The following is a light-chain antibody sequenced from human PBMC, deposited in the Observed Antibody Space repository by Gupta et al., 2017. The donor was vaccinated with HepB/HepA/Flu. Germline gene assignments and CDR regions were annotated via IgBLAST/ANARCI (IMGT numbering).Light chain of an antibody. CDR3: QQTNRFPRT. CDR2: SAS. V-gene: IGKV1-12*01. J-gene: IGKJ1*01. Sequence: DIPMTQSPSSVSASVGDRVTITCRASQGIYSWLAWYQQKPGGAPKLLIYSASTLQSGVPSRFSGSGSGTDFTLTITSLQPEDFATYYCQQTNRFPRTFGHGTRVEIK. CDR1: QGIYSW.